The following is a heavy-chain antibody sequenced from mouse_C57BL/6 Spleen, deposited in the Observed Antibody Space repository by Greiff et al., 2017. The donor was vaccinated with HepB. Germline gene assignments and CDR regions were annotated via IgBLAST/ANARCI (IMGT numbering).Heavy chain of an antibody. CDR1: GYTFTSYW. D-gene: IGHD3-3*01. V-gene: IGHV1-61*01. Sequence: VQLQQPGAELVRPGSSVKLSCKASGYTFTSYWMDWVKQRPGQGLEWIGNIYPSDSETHYNQKFKDKATLTVDKSSSTAYMQLSSLTSEDSAVYYCARGGTWGDYFDYWGQGTTLTVSS. CDR2: IYPSDSET. CDR3: ARGGTWGDYFDY. J-gene: IGHJ2*01.